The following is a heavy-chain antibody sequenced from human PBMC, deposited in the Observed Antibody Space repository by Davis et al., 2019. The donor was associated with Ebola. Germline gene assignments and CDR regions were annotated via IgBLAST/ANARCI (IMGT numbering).Heavy chain of an antibody. CDR2: ISSSSNYI. V-gene: IGHV3-21*01. Sequence: PGGSLRLSCAASGFTFSSYAMTWVRQAPGKGLEWVSFISSSSNYIYYADSVKGRFTVSRDNAKNSLYLQMNSLRAEDTAVYYCAMAANLYESSAYYGYWGQGTLVTVSS. CDR3: AMAANLYESSAYYGY. J-gene: IGHJ4*02. D-gene: IGHD3-22*01. CDR1: GFTFSSYA.